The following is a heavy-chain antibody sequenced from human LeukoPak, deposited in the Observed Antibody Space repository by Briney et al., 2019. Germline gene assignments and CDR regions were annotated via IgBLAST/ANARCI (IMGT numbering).Heavy chain of an antibody. J-gene: IGHJ3*02. CDR3: ARREAVAGTFYAFDI. V-gene: IGHV4-39*01. CDR1: GGSISSSSYY. CDR2: IYYSGST. D-gene: IGHD6-19*01. Sequence: SETLSLTCTVSGGSISSSSYYWGWIRQPPGKGLEWIGSIYYSGSTYYNPSLKSRVTISVDTSENQFSLKLSSVTAADTAVYYCARREAVAGTFYAFDIWGQGTMVTVSS.